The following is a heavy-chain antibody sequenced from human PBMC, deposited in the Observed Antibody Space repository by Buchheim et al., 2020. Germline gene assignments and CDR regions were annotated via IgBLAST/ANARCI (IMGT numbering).Heavy chain of an antibody. CDR3: ARGSDIVVVPAAKGVGGYYYGMDV. J-gene: IGHJ6*02. Sequence: QVQLQQWGAGLLKPSETLSLTCAVYGGSFSSYYWSWIRQPPGKGLEWIGEINHSGSTNYNPSLKSRVTISVDTSKNQFSLKLSSVTAADTAVYYCARGSDIVVVPAAKGVGGYYYGMDVWGQGTT. V-gene: IGHV4-34*01. D-gene: IGHD2-2*01. CDR1: GGSFSSYY. CDR2: INHSGST.